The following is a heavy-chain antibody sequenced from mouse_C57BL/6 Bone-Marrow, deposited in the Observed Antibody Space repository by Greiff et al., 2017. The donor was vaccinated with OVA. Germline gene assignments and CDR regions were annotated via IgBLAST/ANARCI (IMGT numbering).Heavy chain of an antibody. CDR3: ASGGYDHDMDY. J-gene: IGHJ4*01. D-gene: IGHD2-4*01. V-gene: IGHV1-18*01. Sequence: VHVKQSGAELARPGASVKLSCKASGYTFTDYNMDWVKQSHGKSLEWIGDINPNNGGTIYNQKFKGKATLTVDKSSSTAYMELRSLTSEDTAVYYCASGGYDHDMDYWGQGTSVTVSS. CDR1: GYTFTDYN. CDR2: INPNNGGT.